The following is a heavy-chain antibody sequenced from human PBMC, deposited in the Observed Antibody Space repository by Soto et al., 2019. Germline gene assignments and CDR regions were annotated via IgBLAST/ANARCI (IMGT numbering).Heavy chain of an antibody. V-gene: IGHV1-46*01. Sequence: ASVKVSCKASGYTFTSYYMHWVRQAPGQGLEWMGIINPSGGSTSYAQKFQGRVTMTRDTSTSTVYMELSSLRSEDTAVYYCARDLRVTTYRDWFDPWGQGTLVTVSS. J-gene: IGHJ5*02. CDR1: GYTFTSYY. CDR3: ARDLRVTTYRDWFDP. CDR2: INPSGGST. D-gene: IGHD4-17*01.